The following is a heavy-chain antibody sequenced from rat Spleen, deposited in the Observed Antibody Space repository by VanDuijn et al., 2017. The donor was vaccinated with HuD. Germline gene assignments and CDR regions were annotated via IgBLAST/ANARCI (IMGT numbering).Heavy chain of an antibody. J-gene: IGHJ2*01. V-gene: IGHV5-20*01. Sequence: EVQLAESGGGLVQPGRSLKLSCAASGFTFSDYYMAWVRQAPTKGLEWVASISYDGGSTYYRDSVKGRFTISRDNAKSSLYLQMDSLRSEDTATYYCTLEYRAWGYWGQGVMVTVSS. CDR2: ISYDGGST. CDR1: GFTFSDYY. CDR3: TLEYRAWGY. D-gene: IGHD1-4*01.